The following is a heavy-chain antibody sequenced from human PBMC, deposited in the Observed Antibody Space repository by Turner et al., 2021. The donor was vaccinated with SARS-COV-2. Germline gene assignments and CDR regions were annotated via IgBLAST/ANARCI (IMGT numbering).Heavy chain of an antibody. D-gene: IGHD7-27*01. CDR1: GYTITGYY. CDR2: INPNSGDT. Sequence: QVQLVQSGPEVKKPGASVKVSCKASGYTITGYYLHWVRQAPGQGLEWMGWINPNSGDTKYAQKFQGGVTMTRDTSINTAYMELNRLTSDDTDVYYCARASHWAYDYWGQGTLVTVSS. V-gene: IGHV1-2*02. CDR3: ARASHWAYDY. J-gene: IGHJ4*02.